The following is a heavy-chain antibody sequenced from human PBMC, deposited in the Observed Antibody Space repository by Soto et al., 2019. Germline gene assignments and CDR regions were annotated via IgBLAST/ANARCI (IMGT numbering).Heavy chain of an antibody. CDR1: GGSISGGDNY. CDR3: ARAPDPLAPFGN. J-gene: IGHJ4*02. Sequence: QVQLQESGPRLVKPSQTLSLTCSVSGGSISGGDNYWSWIRQPPGKGLQWLGYINHSGSTYYSPSLKSRLIVSVDTSKNQFSLRLSSVTAADTAVYFCARAPDPLAPFGNWGQGALVTVSS. CDR2: INHSGST. V-gene: IGHV4-30-4*01.